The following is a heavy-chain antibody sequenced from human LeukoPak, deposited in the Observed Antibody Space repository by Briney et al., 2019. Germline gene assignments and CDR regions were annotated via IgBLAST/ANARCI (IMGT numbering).Heavy chain of an antibody. J-gene: IGHJ4*02. D-gene: IGHD6-19*01. CDR2: IKQDGREK. CDR3: ARDLAVAGFDY. V-gene: IGHV3-7*01. CDR1: GFTFSSYW. Sequence: PGGSLRLSCAASGFTFSSYWMSWVGPAPGRGREGVANIKQDGREKYYVDSVKGRFTISRDNAKNSLYLQMNSLRAEDTAVYYCARDLAVAGFDYWGQGTLVTVSS.